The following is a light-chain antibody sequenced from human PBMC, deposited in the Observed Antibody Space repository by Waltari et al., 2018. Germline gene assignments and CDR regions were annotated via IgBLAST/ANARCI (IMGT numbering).Light chain of an antibody. CDR3: QQYQSPPWT. J-gene: IGKJ1*01. CDR1: QSIGSW. Sequence: DIQMTQFPSTLSASVGDRVTITCRASQSIGSWLAWYQQKPGEAPKVVIYKASILESGVPSRFSGSGSGTEFTLTISSLQPDDFATYYCQQYQSPPWTFGQGTNVEIK. CDR2: KAS. V-gene: IGKV1-5*03.